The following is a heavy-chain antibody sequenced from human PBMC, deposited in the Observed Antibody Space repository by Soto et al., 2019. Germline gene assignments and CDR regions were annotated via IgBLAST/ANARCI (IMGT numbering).Heavy chain of an antibody. CDR1: GFTFRNYD. J-gene: IGHJ6*02. CDR2: ISAAGDP. CDR3: ARTDSDFYGLDV. V-gene: IGHV3-13*05. D-gene: IGHD4-4*01. Sequence: EVQLVESGGGLVQPGGSLRLSCEASGFTFRNYDMHWVRQGTGKGLEWVSGISAAGDPDYADSVEGRFTISRENAQNSFFLQMNSLRVGDTAVYYCARTDSDFYGLDVWGQGTMVIVSS.